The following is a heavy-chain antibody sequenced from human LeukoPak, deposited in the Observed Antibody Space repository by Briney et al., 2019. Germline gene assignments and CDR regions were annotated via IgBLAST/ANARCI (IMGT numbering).Heavy chain of an antibody. D-gene: IGHD2-2*01. J-gene: IGHJ3*02. CDR1: GFTFDDYP. V-gene: IGHV3-21*01. CDR2: ISSRSRYF. CDR3: AKDTVRVPAYDAFDI. Sequence: PGGSLRLSCAASGFTFDDYPMHWVRRAPGKGLEWVSSISSRSRYFYYAESVKGRITISRDNAKNSLYLQMNSLRAEDTAVYYCAKDTVRVPAYDAFDIWGQGTMVTVSS.